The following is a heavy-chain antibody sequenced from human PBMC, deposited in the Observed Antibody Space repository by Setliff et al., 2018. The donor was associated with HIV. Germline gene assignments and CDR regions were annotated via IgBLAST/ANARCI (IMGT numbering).Heavy chain of an antibody. CDR2: IKSKTDGGTT. J-gene: IGHJ4*02. V-gene: IGHV3-15*01. CDR1: GFTFSNAW. Sequence: PGGSLRLSCAASGFTFSNAWMSWVRQAPGKGLEWVGRIKSKTDGGTTDYAAPVKGRFTISRDDSKNTLYLQMNSLKTEDTAVYYCTREIRDGYPRSSNWGQGTLVTV. D-gene: IGHD3-10*01. CDR3: TREIRDGYPRSSN.